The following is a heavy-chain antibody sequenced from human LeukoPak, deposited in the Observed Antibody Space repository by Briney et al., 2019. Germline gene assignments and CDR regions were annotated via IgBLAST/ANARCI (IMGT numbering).Heavy chain of an antibody. Sequence: ASVKVSCKASGYTFTSYAMHWVRQAPGQRLEWMGWINAGNGNTKYSQKFQGRVTMTRDTSTSTVYMELSSLRSEDTAVYYCARVDTAMALDYWGQGTLVTVSS. V-gene: IGHV1-3*01. CDR3: ARVDTAMALDY. CDR2: INAGNGNT. CDR1: GYTFTSYA. D-gene: IGHD5-18*01. J-gene: IGHJ4*02.